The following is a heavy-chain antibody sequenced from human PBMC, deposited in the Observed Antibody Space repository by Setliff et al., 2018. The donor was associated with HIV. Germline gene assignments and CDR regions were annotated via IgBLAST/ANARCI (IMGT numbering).Heavy chain of an antibody. V-gene: IGHV4-31*03. CDR1: GGSISSGGYY. Sequence: SETLSLTSTVSGGSISSGGYYWNWIRQYPVKGLEWIGHIYYNGRTLFNPALGTRLNMSVDTSENQFSLHLNSVTAADTAVYYCVRERRRSPLSYGLDVWGQGTTVTVSS. J-gene: IGHJ6*02. CDR3: VRERRRSPLSYGLDV. CDR2: IYYNGRT.